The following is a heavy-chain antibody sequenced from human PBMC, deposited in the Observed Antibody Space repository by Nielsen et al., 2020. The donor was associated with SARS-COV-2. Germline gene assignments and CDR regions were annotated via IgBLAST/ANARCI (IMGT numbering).Heavy chain of an antibody. CDR2: VYPGDSDT. V-gene: IGHV5-51*01. D-gene: IGHD6-13*01. CDR3: ARLQSSTGGGMDV. CDR1: GYNFATYW. Sequence: GESLKISCQGSGYNFATYWIAWVRQMPGKGPEWIGVVYPGDSDTRYSPSFQGQVIISFDKSITTAYLQWNSLQASDSAMYYCARLQSSTGGGMDVWGQGTAVTVSS. J-gene: IGHJ6*02.